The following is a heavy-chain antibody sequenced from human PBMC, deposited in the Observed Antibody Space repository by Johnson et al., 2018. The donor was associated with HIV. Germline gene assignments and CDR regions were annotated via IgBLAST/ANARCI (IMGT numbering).Heavy chain of an antibody. CDR1: GFTFSNAW. J-gene: IGHJ3*02. V-gene: IGHV3-30*14. CDR2: ISYDGSNK. D-gene: IGHD3-22*01. Sequence: VQLVESGGGLVKPGGSLRLSCAASGFTFSNAWMSWVRQAPGKGLEWVAVISYDGSNKYYADSVKGRFTISRDNSKNTLYLQMNSLRAEDTAVYYCARGDDSSAWGAFDIWGQGTMVTVSS. CDR3: ARGDDSSAWGAFDI.